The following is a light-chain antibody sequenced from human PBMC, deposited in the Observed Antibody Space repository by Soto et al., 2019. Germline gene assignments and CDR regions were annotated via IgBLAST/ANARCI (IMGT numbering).Light chain of an antibody. Sequence: SYELTQPPSVSVAPRQTATITCGGTNIGIRSVHWYQQKSGQAPVLVVFDDSVRHSRITERISGYNSGNTATLPISGVEAGDEEDYYCQVWDTTSDHWMFGGGTKLTVL. CDR1: NIGIRS. V-gene: IGLV3-21*02. J-gene: IGLJ3*02. CDR3: QVWDTTSDHWM. CDR2: DDS.